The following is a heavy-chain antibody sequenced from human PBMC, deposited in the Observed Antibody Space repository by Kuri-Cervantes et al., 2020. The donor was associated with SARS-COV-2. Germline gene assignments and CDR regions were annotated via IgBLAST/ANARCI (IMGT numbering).Heavy chain of an antibody. CDR2: IYHSGST. D-gene: IGHD2-2*01. V-gene: IGHV4-30-2*01. J-gene: IGHJ6*02. CDR1: GGSFSGYS. CDR3: ARELVVPAATGYYYYGMDG. Sequence: LSCGVYGGSFSGYSWSWIRPPPGKGLEWSGYIYHSGSTYYNPSLKSRVTISVDRSKNQSSLKLSSVTAADTAVYYCARELVVPAATGYYYYGMDGWGQGTTVTVSS.